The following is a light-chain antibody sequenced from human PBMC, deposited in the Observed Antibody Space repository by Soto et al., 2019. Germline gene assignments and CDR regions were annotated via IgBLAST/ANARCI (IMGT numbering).Light chain of an antibody. J-gene: IGKJ1*01. CDR3: QQYNNWLPWT. Sequence: EIVMTQSPPTLSVSPGERATLACRASQSVSSNLAWYQQKPAQAPRLLIYGASTRAADTPARFSGSGSGTEFTLTISSLQTEDFAVYYCQQYNNWLPWTFGQGTKVDIK. CDR2: GAS. CDR1: QSVSSN. V-gene: IGKV3-15*01.